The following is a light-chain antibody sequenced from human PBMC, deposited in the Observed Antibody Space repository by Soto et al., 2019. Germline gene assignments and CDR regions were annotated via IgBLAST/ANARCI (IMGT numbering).Light chain of an antibody. J-gene: IGKJ4*01. CDR3: QQHNNWHRDT. V-gene: IGKV3-15*01. CDR1: QSVSSN. CDR2: GAS. Sequence: EMVMTQSPATLSVSPGERATLSCRASQSVSSNLAWYQQKPGQTPRLLIYGASTRATGIPARFSGGGSGTELTLTISSMQSEDYAVYYYQQHNNWHRDTFGGGTKVEIK.